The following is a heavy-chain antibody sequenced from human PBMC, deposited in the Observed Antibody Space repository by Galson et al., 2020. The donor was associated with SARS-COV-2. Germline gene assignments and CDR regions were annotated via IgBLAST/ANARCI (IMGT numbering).Heavy chain of an antibody. V-gene: IGHV5-10-1*01. CDR3: ARSSRDFGVVNAGDYFDY. CDR2: IDPSDSYT. J-gene: IGHJ4*02. Sequence: KIGESLKISCKGSGYSFTSYWISWVRQMPGKGLEWMGRIDPSDSYTNYSPSFQGHVTISADKSISTAYLQWSSLKASDTAMYYCARSSRDFGVVNAGDYFDYWGQGTLVTVSS. D-gene: IGHD3-3*01. CDR1: GYSFTSYW.